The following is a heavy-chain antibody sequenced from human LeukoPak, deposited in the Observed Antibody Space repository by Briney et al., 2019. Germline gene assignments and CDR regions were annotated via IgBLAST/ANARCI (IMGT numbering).Heavy chain of an antibody. CDR1: GFTVSNSY. CDR2: ISYDGSNR. CDR3: AKDLSPDPLWPKPDY. D-gene: IGHD3-10*01. V-gene: IGHV3-30*18. Sequence: GGSLRLSCAASGFTVSNSYMSWVRQAPDKGLEWVAVISYDGSNRYYADSVKGRFTISRDNSKNTLYLQMNSLRAEDTAVYFCAKDLSPDPLWPKPDYWGQGTLVTVSS. J-gene: IGHJ4*02.